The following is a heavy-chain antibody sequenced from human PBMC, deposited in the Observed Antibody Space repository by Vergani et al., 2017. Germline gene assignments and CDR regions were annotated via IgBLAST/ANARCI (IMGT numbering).Heavy chain of an antibody. D-gene: IGHD3-3*01. CDR1: GGTFSSYA. V-gene: IGHV1-69*11. Sequence: QVQLVQSGAEVKKPGSSVKVSCKASGGTFSSYAISWVRQAPGQGLEWMGRIIPILGTANYAQTLQGRVTITADESTSTAYMELISLRSEDTALYYCARDSISFGVVIIAFDYWGQGTLVTVSS. J-gene: IGHJ4*02. CDR2: IIPILGTA. CDR3: ARDSISFGVVIIAFDY.